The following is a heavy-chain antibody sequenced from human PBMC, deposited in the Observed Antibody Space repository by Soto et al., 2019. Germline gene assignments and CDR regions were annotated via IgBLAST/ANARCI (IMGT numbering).Heavy chain of an antibody. Sequence: QVQLVQSGAEVKKPGASVKVSCKASGYTFTSYGISWVRQAPGQGLEWMGWISAYNGNTNYAQKLQGRVTMTTDTSTGTADMGMRSLGADDADVYYCASGTGELGYYWGQGTLVTVSS. J-gene: IGHJ4*02. V-gene: IGHV1-18*01. CDR3: ASGTGELGYY. CDR2: ISAYNGNT. CDR1: GYTFTSYG. D-gene: IGHD1-26*01.